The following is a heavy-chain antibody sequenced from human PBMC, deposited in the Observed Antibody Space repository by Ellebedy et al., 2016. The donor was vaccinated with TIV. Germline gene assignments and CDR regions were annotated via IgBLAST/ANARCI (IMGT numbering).Heavy chain of an antibody. Sequence: GESLKISCEASGVTVSSHGMHWVRQAPGKGLEWVAVISHDGSDKIYADSVKGRFTISRDNAKNSLYLQMNSLRAEDTAVYYCARIYCGGGGCYYDFWGQGTLVTVSS. CDR2: ISHDGSDK. CDR1: GVTVSSHG. CDR3: ARIYCGGGGCYYDF. J-gene: IGHJ4*02. V-gene: IGHV3-33*05. D-gene: IGHD2-15*01.